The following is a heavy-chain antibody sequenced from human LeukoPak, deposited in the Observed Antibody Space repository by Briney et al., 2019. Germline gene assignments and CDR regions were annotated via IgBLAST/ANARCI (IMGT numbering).Heavy chain of an antibody. Sequence: GGSLRLSCTASGFTFRSHAMHWVRQAPGKGLEWVAVISHDGSNKYYADSVKGRFNLSRDNSQNSLFLEMNSLRPEDTAVYFCARDARLRYFDGLLSGSSGPFDYWGQGTLVTVSS. D-gene: IGHD3-9*01. V-gene: IGHV3-30*04. CDR2: ISHDGSNK. CDR1: GFTFRSHA. CDR3: ARDARLRYFDGLLSGSSGPFDY. J-gene: IGHJ4*02.